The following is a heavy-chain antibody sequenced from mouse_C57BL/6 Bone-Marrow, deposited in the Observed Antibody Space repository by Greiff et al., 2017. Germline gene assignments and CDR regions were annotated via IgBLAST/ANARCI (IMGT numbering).Heavy chain of an antibody. CDR2: IYPGDGDT. CDR1: GYAFSSSW. V-gene: IGHV1-82*01. J-gene: IGHJ2*01. Sequence: VKLMESGPELVKPGASVKISCKASGYAFSSSWMNWVKQRPGKGLEWIGRIYPGDGDTNYNGKFKGKATLTADKSSSTAYMQLSSLTSEDSAVYFCARSDCFDYWGQGTTLTVSS. CDR3: ARSDCFDY.